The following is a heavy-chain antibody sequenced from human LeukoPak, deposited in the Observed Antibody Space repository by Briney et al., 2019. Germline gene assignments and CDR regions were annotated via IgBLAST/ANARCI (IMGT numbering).Heavy chain of an antibody. CDR3: AKGTRSSSSLSDY. CDR1: GYTFTSYD. Sequence: ASVKVSCKASGYTFTSYDLNWVRQAPGQGLEWMGWINTNTGNPTYAQGFTGRFVFSLDTSVSTAFLQISSLKAEDTAVYYCAKGTRSSSSLSDYWGQGTLVTVSS. D-gene: IGHD6-6*01. CDR2: INTNTGNP. J-gene: IGHJ4*02. V-gene: IGHV7-4-1*02.